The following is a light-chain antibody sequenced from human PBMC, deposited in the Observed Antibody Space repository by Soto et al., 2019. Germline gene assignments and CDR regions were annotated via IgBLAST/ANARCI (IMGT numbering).Light chain of an antibody. CDR2: EVN. J-gene: IGLJ1*01. CDR1: SSDVGGYNY. Sequence: QSVLTQPPSASGAPGQAVAISCTGTSSDVGGYNYVSWYQQHPGKAPKLMIYEVNKRPSGVPDRFYGSKSGNTASLTVSGLQAEDEADYYCSSYAGSSNVFGTGTQVTVL. CDR3: SSYAGSSNV. V-gene: IGLV2-8*01.